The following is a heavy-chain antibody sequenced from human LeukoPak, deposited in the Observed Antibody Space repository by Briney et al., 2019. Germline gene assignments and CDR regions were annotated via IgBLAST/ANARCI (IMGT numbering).Heavy chain of an antibody. Sequence: ASVTVSFTASGYTFTSYAMNWVRQAPGQGLEWMGWINTNTGNPTYAQGFTGRFVFSLDTSVSTAYLQICSLKAEDTAVYYCAVGCSGGSCYSGAFDIWGQGTMVTVSS. D-gene: IGHD2-15*01. J-gene: IGHJ3*02. CDR3: AVGCSGGSCYSGAFDI. CDR2: INTNTGNP. V-gene: IGHV7-4-1*01. CDR1: GYTFTSYA.